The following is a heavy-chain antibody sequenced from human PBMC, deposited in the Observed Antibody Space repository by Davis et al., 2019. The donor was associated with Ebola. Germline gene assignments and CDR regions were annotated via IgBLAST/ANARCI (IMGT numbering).Heavy chain of an antibody. CDR3: AKERAAANDY. V-gene: IGHV1-69*02. J-gene: IGHJ4*02. CDR1: SGTFSSYT. CDR2: IIPTLGIA. Sequence: VISYASSGTFSSYTISCLRQPPGQGLEWMGRIIPTLGIANYAQKFQGRVTITADKSTSTAYMELSSLRSEDTAVYYWAKERAAANDYWGQGTLVTVSS. D-gene: IGHD6-13*01.